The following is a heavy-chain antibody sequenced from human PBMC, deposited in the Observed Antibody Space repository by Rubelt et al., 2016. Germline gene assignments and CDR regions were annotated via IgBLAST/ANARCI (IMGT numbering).Heavy chain of an antibody. CDR1: GGSITRNNYN. V-gene: IGHV4-39*01. D-gene: IGHD4-17*01. CDR3: ARHVGHDDGTKRGVDD. CDR2: IGYTGST. Sequence: QLQLQESGPGLVKPSETLSLTCTVSGGSITRNNYNWGWIRQTPEKGLEWIGSIGYTGSTYYNPSLKSRVTISVETSRNQFSLRLSPWTASETAVYFCARHVGHDDGTKRGVDDWGQGTLVTVSS. J-gene: IGHJ4*02.